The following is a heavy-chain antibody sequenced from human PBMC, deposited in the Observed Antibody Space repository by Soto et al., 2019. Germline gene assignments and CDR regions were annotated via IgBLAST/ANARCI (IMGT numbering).Heavy chain of an antibody. D-gene: IGHD1-1*01. J-gene: IGHJ3*02. CDR2: IIPILGIA. CDR3: ARVRGLESESAFDI. CDR1: GGTFSSYT. Sequence: SVKVSCKASGGTFSSYTISWVRQAPGQGLEWMGRIIPILGIANYAQKFQGRVTITADKSTSTAYMELSSLRSEDTAVYYCARVRGLESESAFDIWGQGTMVTVSS. V-gene: IGHV1-69*02.